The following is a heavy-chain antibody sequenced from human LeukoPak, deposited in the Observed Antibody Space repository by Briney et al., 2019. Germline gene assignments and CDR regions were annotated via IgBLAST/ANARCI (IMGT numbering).Heavy chain of an antibody. V-gene: IGHV3-23*01. J-gene: IGHJ3*02. CDR2: ISGGGGTT. CDR3: AKAEWGSDAFDI. CDR1: GFPFCSYA. D-gene: IGHD1-26*01. Sequence: GGPLSLSCAASGFPFCSYAILGLRQARGKALECVSAISGGGGTTYYADSGKGSFTISRDNSKNTLYLQMNSLRAEDTDVYYCAKAEWGSDAFDIWGQGTMVTVSS.